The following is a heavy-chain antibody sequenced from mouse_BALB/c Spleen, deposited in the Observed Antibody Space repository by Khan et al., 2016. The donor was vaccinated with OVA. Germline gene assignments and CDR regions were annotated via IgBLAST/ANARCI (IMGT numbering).Heavy chain of an antibody. J-gene: IGHJ2*01. Sequence: VQLKESGPELVKPGTSVKMSCKASGYTFTNYVLHWVKQKPGQGLEWIGYINPYNGGTKYNEKFKGKAKLASDKSSITAYMELSSLTSEDSAVYYCARGNGQSYYFDYWGQGTTLTLSS. CDR3: ARGNGQSYYFDY. D-gene: IGHD3-1*01. CDR2: INPYNGGT. CDR1: GYTFTNYV. V-gene: IGHV1S136*01.